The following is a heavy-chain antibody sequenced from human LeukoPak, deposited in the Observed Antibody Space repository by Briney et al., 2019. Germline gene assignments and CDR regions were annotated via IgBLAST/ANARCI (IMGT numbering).Heavy chain of an antibody. J-gene: IGHJ4*02. CDR3: ARGLHIVAANGDY. V-gene: IGHV1-18*04. Sequence: ASVTVSCKASGYTFTNYGILWVRQAPGQGLKWMGWISPYNGNTHYQQKLQGRITITTKTSTSTAYMELRSLRSDDTAVYYCARGLHIVAANGDYWGQGTVVTVSS. D-gene: IGHD5-12*01. CDR1: GYTFTNYG. CDR2: ISPYNGNT.